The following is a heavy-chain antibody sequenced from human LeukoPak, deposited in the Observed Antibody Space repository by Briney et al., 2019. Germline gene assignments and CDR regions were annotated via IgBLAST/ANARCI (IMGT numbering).Heavy chain of an antibody. Sequence: SSETLSLTCAVYGGSFSGYYWSWIRQPPGKGLEGIVEINHSGSTNYNPSLKSRVTISVDTSKNQFSLKLSSVTAADTAVYYCARAYCSSTSCLQIDYWGQGTLVTVSS. D-gene: IGHD2-2*01. CDR3: ARAYCSSTSCLQIDY. CDR2: INHSGST. J-gene: IGHJ4*02. V-gene: IGHV4-34*01. CDR1: GGSFSGYY.